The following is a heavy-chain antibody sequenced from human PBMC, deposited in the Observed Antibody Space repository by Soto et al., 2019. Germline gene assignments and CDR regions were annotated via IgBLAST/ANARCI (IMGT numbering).Heavy chain of an antibody. CDR2: LLPYYNTL. J-gene: IGHJ4*02. Sequence: QGQVVQPGAEVRKPGSSVNLSCKASGGTFNSYAIAWVRHAPGQGLEWMGGLLPYYNTLNYAQKFQDRVTITADDSTNTVYMELSSLRSDDTAVYFCARGASRRYPYFFDSWAQGTLGTVTS. CDR3: ARGASRRYPYFFDS. D-gene: IGHD6-13*01. V-gene: IGHV1-69*01. CDR1: GGTFNSYA.